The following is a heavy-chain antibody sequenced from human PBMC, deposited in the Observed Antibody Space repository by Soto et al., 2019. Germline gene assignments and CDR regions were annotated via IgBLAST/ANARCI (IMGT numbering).Heavy chain of an antibody. CDR2: IYYSGST. Sequence: QVQLQESGPGLVKPSETLSLTCSVSGGSIGSYYWSWIRQPPGKGLEWIGYIYYSGSTNYNPSLRSRVTIAVDTAKNQFSLKLSSVTAADSPVYYCARGGWRQIDYWGQGTRVTVYS. CDR3: ARGGWRQIDY. V-gene: IGHV4-59*08. J-gene: IGHJ4*02. D-gene: IGHD3-3*01. CDR1: GGSIGSYY.